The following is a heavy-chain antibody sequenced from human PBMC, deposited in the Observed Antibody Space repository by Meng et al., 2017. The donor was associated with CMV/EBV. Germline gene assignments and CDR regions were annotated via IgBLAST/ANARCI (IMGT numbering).Heavy chain of an antibody. CDR1: GFTFSSYW. CDR2: IKQDGSEK. D-gene: IGHD3-3*01. CDR3: ARGLVTYYDFWIGNHKTNWFDP. V-gene: IGHV3-7*01. J-gene: IGHJ5*02. Sequence: GGSLRLSCAASGFTFSSYWMSWVRQAPGKGLEWVANIKQDGSEKYYVDSVKGRFTISRDNAKNSLYLQMNSLRAEDTAVYYCARGLVTYYDFWIGNHKTNWFDPWGQGTLVTVSS.